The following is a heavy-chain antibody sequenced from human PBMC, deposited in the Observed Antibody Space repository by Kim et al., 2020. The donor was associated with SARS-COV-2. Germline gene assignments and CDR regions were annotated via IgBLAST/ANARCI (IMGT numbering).Heavy chain of an antibody. CDR1: GFTFTSYA. CDR3: AKDLLSHHFDSSGYYVFES. CDR2: ISASGGDT. D-gene: IGHD3-22*01. Sequence: GGSLRLSCAVSGFTFTSYAMIWVRQAPGRGLEWVSSISASGGDTYYADSVQGRFTISRDISKNTVYLQMNDLIAENTAVYYCAKDLLSHHFDSSGYYVFESWGQGTLVTVSS. V-gene: IGHV3-23*01. J-gene: IGHJ4*02.